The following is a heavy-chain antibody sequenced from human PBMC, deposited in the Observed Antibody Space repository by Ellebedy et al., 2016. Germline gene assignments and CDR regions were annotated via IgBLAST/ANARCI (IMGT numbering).Heavy chain of an antibody. CDR3: ARGMDIVATISRYSSGWPEGPPDY. J-gene: IGHJ4*02. CDR1: GFTFSSYA. Sequence: GGSLRLSCSASGFTFSSYAMHWVRQAPGKGLEYVSAISSNGGSTYYADSVKGRFTISRDNSKNTLYLQMNSLRAEDTAVYYCARGMDIVATISRYSSGWPEGPPDYWGQGSLVTVSS. D-gene: IGHD5-12*01. CDR2: ISSNGGST. V-gene: IGHV3-64*04.